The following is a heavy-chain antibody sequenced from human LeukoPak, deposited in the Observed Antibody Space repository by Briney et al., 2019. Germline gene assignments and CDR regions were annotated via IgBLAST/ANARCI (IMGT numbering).Heavy chain of an antibody. J-gene: IGHJ4*02. D-gene: IGHD4/OR15-4a*01. Sequence: GGSLRLSCAASGFTFRNAWMSWVRQAPGKGLEWVGRIKSKIDGGTPDYAAPVKGRFTISRDDSKNTVDLQMNSLKTEDTGVYYCTTLGAFDYWGLGTLVTVSS. CDR3: TTLGAFDY. CDR1: GFTFRNAW. CDR2: IKSKIDGGTP. V-gene: IGHV3-15*01.